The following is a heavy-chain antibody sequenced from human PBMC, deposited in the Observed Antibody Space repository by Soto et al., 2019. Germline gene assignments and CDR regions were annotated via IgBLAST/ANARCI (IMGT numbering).Heavy chain of an antibody. D-gene: IGHD2-2*01. CDR1: GYTFTSYG. V-gene: IGHV1-18*01. CDR2: ISAYNGNT. CDR3: ARAYCSSTSCVGDWFDP. Sequence: GASVEVSCKASGYTFTSYGISWVRQAPGQGLEWMGWISAYNGNTNYAQKLQGRVTMTTDTSTSTAYMELRSLRSDDTAVYYCARAYCSSTSCVGDWFDPWGQGTLVTVSS. J-gene: IGHJ5*02.